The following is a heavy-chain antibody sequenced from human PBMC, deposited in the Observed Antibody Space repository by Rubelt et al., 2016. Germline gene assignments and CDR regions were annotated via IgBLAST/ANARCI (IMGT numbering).Heavy chain of an antibody. Sequence: GGSLKLSCAASGFTFSSYSMNWIRQAPGKGLEYIAYISTQYRIIHYADSVKGRFAISSDNAKNSLYLQMSSLRAEDTAVYYCANGEPLRDIVATGGFDYWGQGTLVTVSS. V-gene: IGHV3-48*01. J-gene: IGHJ4*02. CDR2: ISTQYRII. CDR3: ANGEPLRDIVATGGFDY. CDR1: GFTFSSYS. D-gene: IGHD5-12*01.